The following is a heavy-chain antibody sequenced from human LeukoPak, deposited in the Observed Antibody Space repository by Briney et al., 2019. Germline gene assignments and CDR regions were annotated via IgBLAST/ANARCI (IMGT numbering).Heavy chain of an antibody. J-gene: IGHJ4*02. D-gene: IGHD3-22*01. V-gene: IGHV3-53*01. CDR2: IYSGGGT. CDR1: GFTVSSNY. Sequence: GGSLRLSCAASGFTVSSNYMSWVRQAPGKGLEWVSLIYSGGGTYYADSVKGRFTISRDNSRNTLYLQMNSLRAEDTAVYYCAKDVDSSGYYLSFDYWGQGTLVTVSS. CDR3: AKDVDSSGYYLSFDY.